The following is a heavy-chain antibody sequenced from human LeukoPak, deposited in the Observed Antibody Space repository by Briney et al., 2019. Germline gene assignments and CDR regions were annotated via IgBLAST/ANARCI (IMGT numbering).Heavy chain of an antibody. Sequence: SETLSLTCAVYGGSFSGYFWSWIRQPPGKGLEWIGEINHSGSTNYNPSLKSRVTISVDTSKNQFSLKLSSVTAADTAVYYCARGYWYFDLWGRGTLVTVSS. CDR1: GGSFSGYF. CDR3: ARGYWYFDL. CDR2: INHSGST. V-gene: IGHV4-34*01. J-gene: IGHJ2*01.